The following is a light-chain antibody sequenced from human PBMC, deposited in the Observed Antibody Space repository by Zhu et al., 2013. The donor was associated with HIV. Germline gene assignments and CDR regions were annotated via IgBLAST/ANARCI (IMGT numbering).Light chain of an antibody. V-gene: IGKV1-17*01. J-gene: IGKJ2*02. CDR1: QSISSY. CDR2: LAS. Sequence: DIQMTQSPSSLSASVGDRATITCRASQSISSYLNWYQQKPGKAPRRLIYLASTLQSGVPSRFSGSGSGTDFTLTISSLQPEDFATYYCLQSNSYPRTFGQGTRLEIK. CDR3: LQSNSYPRT.